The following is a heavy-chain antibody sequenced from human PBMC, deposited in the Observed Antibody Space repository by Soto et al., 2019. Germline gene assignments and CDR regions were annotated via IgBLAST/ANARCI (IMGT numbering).Heavy chain of an antibody. V-gene: IGHV2-5*02. D-gene: IGHD3-10*01. CDR2: IFWDADE. CDR3: AYGRVGRDGLGASCFDP. J-gene: IGHJ5*02. Sequence: QITLTESGPTLVIPTQALTMTCTFSGFSRTTSGVGLSWIRQPPGKTLEWHALIFWDADERYSPALKSRLTSKKDTSKDQVELTMTSIDAGDTSTCDCAYGRVGRDGLGASCFDPWGQGTLVTVSS. CDR1: GFSRTTSGVG.